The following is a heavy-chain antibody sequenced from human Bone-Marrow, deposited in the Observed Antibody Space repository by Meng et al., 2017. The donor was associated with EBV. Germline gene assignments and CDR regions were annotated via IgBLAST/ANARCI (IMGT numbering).Heavy chain of an antibody. J-gene: IGHJ4*02. D-gene: IGHD3-22*01. CDR3: ARGDSSGYYYFDY. CDR2: IIPIFGTA. V-gene: IGHV1-69*06. Sequence: VQLGKAGDEVKKPGSSVKGSCKASGGTFSSNAISWVRQAPGQGLEWMGGIIPIFGTANYAQKFQGRVTITADKSTSTAYMELSSLRSEDTAVYYCARGDSSGYYYFDYWGQGTLVTVSS. CDR1: GGTFSSNA.